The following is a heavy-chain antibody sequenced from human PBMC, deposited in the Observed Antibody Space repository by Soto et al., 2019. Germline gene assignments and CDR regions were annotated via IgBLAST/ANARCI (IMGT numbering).Heavy chain of an antibody. D-gene: IGHD1-26*01. V-gene: IGHV4-39*01. J-gene: IGHJ4*02. Sequence: PSETLSLTCTVSGGSISSSSYYWGWIRQPPGKGLEWIGSIYYSGSTYYNPSLKSRVTISVDTSKNQFSLKLSSVTAADTAVYYCARQQELGPFPQFGYWGQGTLVTVSS. CDR2: IYYSGST. CDR3: ARQQELGPFPQFGY. CDR1: GGSISSSSYY.